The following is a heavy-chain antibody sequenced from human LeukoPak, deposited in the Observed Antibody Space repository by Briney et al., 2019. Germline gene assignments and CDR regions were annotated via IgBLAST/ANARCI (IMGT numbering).Heavy chain of an antibody. J-gene: IGHJ4*02. CDR3: ARNVSYSFDY. D-gene: IGHD1-1*01. CDR2: IYHSGRT. V-gene: IGHV4-38-2*01. CDR1: GYSIRSNYY. Sequence: PSETLSLTCDVSGYSIRSNYYWGWIRQPPGKGLEWIGSIYHSGRTYYNPSLKSRVTISVDPSKNQFSLKLSSVTAADTAVYYCARNVSYSFDYWGQGTLVTVSS.